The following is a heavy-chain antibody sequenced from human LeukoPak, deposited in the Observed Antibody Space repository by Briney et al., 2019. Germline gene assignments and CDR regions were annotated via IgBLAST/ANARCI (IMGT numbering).Heavy chain of an antibody. V-gene: IGHV4-59*01. Sequence: SETLSLTCTVSGGSLSSYYWNWIRQPPGKGLEWIGYIYYSGSTNYNPSLTSRVTMSVDTSKNQFSLKLSSVTAADTAVYYCARGDGYGGSYGSDYWGQGTLVTVSS. D-gene: IGHD1-26*01. CDR2: IYYSGST. J-gene: IGHJ4*02. CDR3: ARGDGYGGSYGSDY. CDR1: GGSLSSYY.